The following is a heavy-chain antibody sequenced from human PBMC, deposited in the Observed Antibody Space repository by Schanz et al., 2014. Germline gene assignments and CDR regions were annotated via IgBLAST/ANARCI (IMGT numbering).Heavy chain of an antibody. CDR2: IIPVLAIA. CDR1: GGTFSSDT. V-gene: IGHV1-69*08. CDR3: AKDQGSYGSGSYSYFDY. Sequence: QVQLVQSGAEVKKPGSSVKVSCKASGGTFSSDTFSWIRQAPGQGLEWMGRIIPVLAIADYAQKFQGRVTITADKSTSTAYMELNSLRAEDTAVYYCAKDQGSYGSGSYSYFDYWGQGTLATVSS. D-gene: IGHD3-10*01. J-gene: IGHJ4*02.